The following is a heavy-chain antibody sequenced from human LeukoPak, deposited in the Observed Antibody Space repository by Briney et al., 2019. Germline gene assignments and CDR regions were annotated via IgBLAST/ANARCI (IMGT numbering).Heavy chain of an antibody. J-gene: IGHJ4*02. V-gene: IGHV3-48*03. CDR3: ARDRRLQLWSPAGFDY. CDR2: ISSSGSTI. CDR1: GFTFSSYE. Sequence: GGSLRLSCAASGFTFSSYEMNWVRQAPGKGLEWVSYISSSGSTIYYADSVKGRFTISRDNAKNSLYLQMNSLRADDTAVYYCARDRRLQLWSPAGFDYWGQGTLVTASS. D-gene: IGHD5-18*01.